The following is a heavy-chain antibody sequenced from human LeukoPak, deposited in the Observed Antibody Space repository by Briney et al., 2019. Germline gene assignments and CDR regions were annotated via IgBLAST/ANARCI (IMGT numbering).Heavy chain of an antibody. CDR3: AKVLSGSQDY. J-gene: IGHJ4*02. V-gene: IGHV3-23*01. Sequence: GEALRLSCAASGFTFSGHAMSWVRQAPGKGLNWLSTITGGAENTYYADSVKGRFTISRDNSKNTVYLQMDSLRVEDTAVYYCAKVLSGSQDYWGQGTLVTVFS. CDR1: GFTFSGHA. D-gene: IGHD1-26*01. CDR2: ITGGAENT.